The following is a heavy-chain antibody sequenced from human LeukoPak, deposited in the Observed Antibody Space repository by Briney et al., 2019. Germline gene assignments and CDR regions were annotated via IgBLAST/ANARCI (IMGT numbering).Heavy chain of an antibody. D-gene: IGHD6-6*01. CDR1: GFTISSYY. CDR2: IYSDGDI. CDR3: ARDTDITSSRFFDP. V-gene: IGHV3-66*02. J-gene: IGHJ5*02. Sequence: GGSLRLSCAASGFTISSYYMSWVRQAPGKGLEWVSVIYSDGDIYYADSVRGRFTISRDISKNTLNLQMDSLKTEDTGVYYCARDTDITSSRFFDPWGLGTLVTISS.